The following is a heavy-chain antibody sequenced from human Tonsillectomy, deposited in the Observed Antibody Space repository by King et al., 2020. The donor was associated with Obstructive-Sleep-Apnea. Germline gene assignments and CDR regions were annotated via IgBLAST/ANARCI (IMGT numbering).Heavy chain of an antibody. CDR3: AKDLSSWYSDYPFDY. CDR1: GFTFSVYA. Sequence: VQLVESGGGFVQTGGSLRLSCAASGFTFSVYAMNWVRQAPGKGLEWVSSISGSGGDSTYYADSVKGRFTISRDNSKNTLYPQMNSLRPEDTAVYYCAKDLSSWYSDYPFDYWGQGTLVTVSS. J-gene: IGHJ4*02. V-gene: IGHV3-23*04. CDR2: ISGSGGDST. D-gene: IGHD6-13*01.